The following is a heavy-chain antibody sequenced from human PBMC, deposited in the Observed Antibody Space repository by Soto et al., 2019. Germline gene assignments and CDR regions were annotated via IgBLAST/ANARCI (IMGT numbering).Heavy chain of an antibody. Sequence: EVQLVESGGGLVQPGGSLRLSCAASGFTFSSYNMNWVRQAPGKGLEWVSYLRSSTNSIYYADSVKGRFTISRDKAKNSLYLQMNSLRDEDTAVYYCARDGDSSSWSDLDYWGQGTLVTVSS. J-gene: IGHJ4*02. CDR2: LRSSTNSI. CDR3: ARDGDSSSWSDLDY. D-gene: IGHD6-13*01. V-gene: IGHV3-48*02. CDR1: GFTFSSYN.